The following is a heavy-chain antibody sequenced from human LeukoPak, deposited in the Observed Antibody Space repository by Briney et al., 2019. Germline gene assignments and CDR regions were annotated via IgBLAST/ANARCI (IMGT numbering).Heavy chain of an antibody. D-gene: IGHD3-10*01. J-gene: IGHJ4*02. CDR2: IYYSGST. Sequence: SETLSLTCTVSGGSMSSYYWSWIRQPPGKGLEWVGYIYYSGSTNYNPSLKSRVTISVDTSKNQFSLKLSSVTAADTAVYYCARGRSMVRGVIWNYWGQGTLVTVSS. CDR3: ARGRSMVRGVIWNY. CDR1: GGSMSSYY. V-gene: IGHV4-59*01.